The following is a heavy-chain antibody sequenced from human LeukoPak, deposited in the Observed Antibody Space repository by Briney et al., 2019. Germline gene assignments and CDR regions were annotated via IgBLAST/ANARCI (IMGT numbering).Heavy chain of an antibody. CDR2: ISSSSSTI. CDR3: AKDPRRAAAGPDAFDI. D-gene: IGHD6-13*01. CDR1: GFTFSSYS. V-gene: IGHV3-48*01. Sequence: GGSLRLSCAASGFTFSSYSMNWVRQAPGKGLEWVSYISSSSSTIYYADSVKGRFTISRDNSKNTLYLQMNSLRAEDTAVYYCAKDPRRAAAGPDAFDIWGQGTMVTVSS. J-gene: IGHJ3*02.